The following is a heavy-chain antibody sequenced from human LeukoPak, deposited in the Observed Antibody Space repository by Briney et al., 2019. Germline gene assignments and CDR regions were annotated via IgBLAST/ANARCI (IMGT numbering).Heavy chain of an antibody. CDR3: ARPRLFVGSGSYYNWFDP. J-gene: IGHJ5*02. CDR1: GYTFTSYD. CDR2: MNPNSGNT. D-gene: IGHD3-10*01. V-gene: IGHV1-8*01. Sequence: ASVKVSCKASGYTFTSYDINWVRQATGQGLEGMGWMNPNSGNTGYAQKSQGTVTMTRNTSISTAYMELSSLRSEDTAVYYCARPRLFVGSGSYYNWFDPWGQGTLVTVSS.